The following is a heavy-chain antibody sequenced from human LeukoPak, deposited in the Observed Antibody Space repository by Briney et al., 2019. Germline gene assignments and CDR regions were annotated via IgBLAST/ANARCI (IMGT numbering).Heavy chain of an antibody. CDR3: ARDWRLQNFDY. D-gene: IGHD5-24*01. CDR1: GFTFSSYG. J-gene: IGHJ4*02. CDR2: IWYDGSNK. V-gene: IGHV3-33*01. Sequence: PGGSLRLSCAASGFTFSSYGMHWVRQAPGKGLEWVAVIWYDGSNKYHADSVKGRFTISRDNSKNTLYLQMNSLRAEDTAVYYCARDWRLQNFDYWGQGTLVTVSS.